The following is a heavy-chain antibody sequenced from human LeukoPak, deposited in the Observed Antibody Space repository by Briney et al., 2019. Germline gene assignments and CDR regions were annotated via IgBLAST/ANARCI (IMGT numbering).Heavy chain of an antibody. CDR2: IYYRGIT. CDR3: ARGFYSDTYFDY. D-gene: IGHD3-22*01. V-gene: IGHV4-39*07. CDR1: GDSVSSSSSY. J-gene: IGHJ4*02. Sequence: PSEALSLTCTVPGDSVSSSSSYWGWIRQPPGKGLEWIGNIYYRGITYYNPSLKSRVTISVDTSTNLFSLRLGSVTAADTAVYYCARGFYSDTYFDYWGQGTLVTVSS.